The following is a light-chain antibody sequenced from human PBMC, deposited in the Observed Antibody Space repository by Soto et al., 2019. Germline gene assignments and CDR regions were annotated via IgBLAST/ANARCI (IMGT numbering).Light chain of an antibody. CDR3: QQYVTSPLT. CDR2: GVS. Sequence: EFSLTQYKSTLSLSPGERATLSCRASQSVSSYLAWYQQKPGQAPRLLIYGVSSRATRIPDRFSGSGSGTDFTLTISRLAPEDFALYWCQQYVTSPLTFGGGTKVDIK. J-gene: IGKJ4*01. CDR1: QSVSSY. V-gene: IGKV3-20*01.